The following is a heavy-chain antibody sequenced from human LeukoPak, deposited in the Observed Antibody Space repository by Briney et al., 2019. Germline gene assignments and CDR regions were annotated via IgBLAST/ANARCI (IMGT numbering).Heavy chain of an antibody. CDR1: GGSISSSSYY. Sequence: SETLSLTCTVSGGSISSSSYYWGWIRQPPGKGLEWIGEINHSGSTNYNPSLKSRVTISVDTSKNQFSLKLSSVTAADTAVYYCARGYYYGMDVWGQGTTVTVSS. CDR3: ARGYYYGMDV. CDR2: INHSGST. V-gene: IGHV4-39*07. J-gene: IGHJ6*02.